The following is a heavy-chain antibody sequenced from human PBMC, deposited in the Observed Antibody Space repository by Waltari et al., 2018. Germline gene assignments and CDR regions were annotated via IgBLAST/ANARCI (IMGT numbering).Heavy chain of an antibody. CDR3: ARHPAMTIMLWYFDL. CDR2: IYYSGST. J-gene: IGHJ2*01. V-gene: IGHV4-39*01. D-gene: IGHD2-8*01. Sequence: QLQLQESGPGLVKPSETRSLTCPVSGGAIRSSSYYWGWIRQPPGKGLEWIGSIYYSGSTYYNPSLKSRVTISVDTSKNQFSLKLSSVTAADTAVYYCARHPAMTIMLWYFDLWGRGTLVTVSS. CDR1: GGAIRSSSYY.